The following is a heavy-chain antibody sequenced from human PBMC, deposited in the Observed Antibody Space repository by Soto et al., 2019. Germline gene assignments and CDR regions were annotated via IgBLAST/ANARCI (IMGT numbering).Heavy chain of an antibody. CDR2: IYYSGST. V-gene: IGHV4-30-4*01. CDR3: ATGVARSYFSDY. CDR1: GGSISSGDYY. J-gene: IGHJ4*02. Sequence: SETLSLTCTVSGGSISSGDYYWSWIRQPPGKGLEWIGYIYYSGSTYYNPSLKSRVTISVDTSKNQFSLKLSSVTAADTAVYYCATGVARSYFSDYWGQGTLVTVSS. D-gene: IGHD1-26*01.